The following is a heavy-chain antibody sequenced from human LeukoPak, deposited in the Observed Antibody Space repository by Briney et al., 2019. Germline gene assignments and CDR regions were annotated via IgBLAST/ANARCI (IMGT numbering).Heavy chain of an antibody. CDR1: GGSISRCY. V-gene: IGHV4-59*01. Sequence: SETLSLTCNVSGGSISRCYWSWIRQPPGKGLEWIGYISYSGSTNYNPSLKSRVTISIDTSKNHFSLKLSSVIAADSAVFYCARGAPDAFDIWGQGTMVTVSS. J-gene: IGHJ3*02. CDR3: ARGAPDAFDI. CDR2: ISYSGST.